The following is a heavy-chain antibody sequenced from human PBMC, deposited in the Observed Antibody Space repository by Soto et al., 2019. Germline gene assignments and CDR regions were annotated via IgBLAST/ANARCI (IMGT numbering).Heavy chain of an antibody. J-gene: IGHJ3*02. CDR3: ASSLVEYSDCPQTLEI. CDR2: ITPFNGYT. V-gene: IGHV1-45*02. Sequence: SVKVSGKASGYTLTYRYLHWVRQAPGQAIEWMGWITPFNGYTNYAQKFQDSVTITRDRSMSTAYMDRSNLRSEETVMYYCASSLVEYSDCPQTLEIWGQGTMVTVSS. D-gene: IGHD5-18*01. CDR1: GYTLTYRY.